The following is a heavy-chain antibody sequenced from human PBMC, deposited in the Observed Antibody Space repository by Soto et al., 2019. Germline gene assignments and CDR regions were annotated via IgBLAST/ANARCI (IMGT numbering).Heavy chain of an antibody. J-gene: IGHJ3*02. D-gene: IGHD5-12*01. CDR3: AKDQEDIVATAPDAFDI. Sequence: PGGSLRLSCAASGFTFSSHATSWVRQAPGKGLEWVSAISGSGGSTYYADSVKGRFTISRDNSKNTLYLQMNSLRAEDTAVYYCAKDQEDIVATAPDAFDIWGQGTMVTVSS. CDR1: GFTFSSHA. V-gene: IGHV3-23*01. CDR2: ISGSGGST.